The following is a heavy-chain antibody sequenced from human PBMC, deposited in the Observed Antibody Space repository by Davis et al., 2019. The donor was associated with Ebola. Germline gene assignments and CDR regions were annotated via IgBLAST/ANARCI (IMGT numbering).Heavy chain of an antibody. D-gene: IGHD3-10*01. J-gene: IGHJ4*02. CDR3: AMVRGVWSSPDY. Sequence: ASVKVSCKASGYMFTNYGISWVRQALGQGLEWMGWISGYNGNTDYAQTVQGRVSMTTDTSTSTAYMELRSLRSDDTAVYYCAMVRGVWSSPDYWGQGTLVTVSS. CDR1: GYMFTNYG. V-gene: IGHV1-18*04. CDR2: ISGYNGNT.